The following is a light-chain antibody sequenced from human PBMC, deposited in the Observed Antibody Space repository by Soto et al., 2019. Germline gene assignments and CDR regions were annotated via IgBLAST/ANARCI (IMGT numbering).Light chain of an antibody. CDR2: DVS. V-gene: IGLV2-11*01. CDR3: CSYAGSYTFV. CDR1: SSDVDGYNY. Sequence: QSALTQPRSVSGSPGQSVTISCTGTSSDVDGYNYVSWYQQHPGKAPKLMIYDVSKRPSGVPDRFSGSKSGNTASLTISWLQAEDEADYYCCSYAGSYTFVFGGGTKLTVL. J-gene: IGLJ3*02.